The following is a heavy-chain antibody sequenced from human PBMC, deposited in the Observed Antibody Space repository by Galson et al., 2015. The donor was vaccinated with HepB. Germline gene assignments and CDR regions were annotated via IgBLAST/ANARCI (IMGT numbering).Heavy chain of an antibody. V-gene: IGHV1-3*01. J-gene: IGHJ6*01. CDR3: AREGETTVTTLDYYGLDV. Sequence: SVKVSCKASGYTFTSYAMHWVRQAPGQRLEWMGWINAGNGNTKYSQKFQGRVTITRDTSASTAYMELSSLRSEDTAVYYCAREGETTVTTLDYYGLDVWGQGTTVTVSS. D-gene: IGHD4-17*01. CDR2: INAGNGNT. CDR1: GYTFTSYA.